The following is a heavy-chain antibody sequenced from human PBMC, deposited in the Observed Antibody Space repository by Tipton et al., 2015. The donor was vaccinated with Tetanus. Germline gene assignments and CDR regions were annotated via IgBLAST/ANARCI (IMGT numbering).Heavy chain of an antibody. CDR3: ARDQGGGRVARLNWFDP. D-gene: IGHD3-16*01. J-gene: IGHJ5*02. V-gene: IGHV4-34*01. Sequence: TLSLTCTVSGGSFSLYYWNWVRQSPGKGLEWIGEISHSGSSSYSPSLKSRVTISVDTSKNQFSLRLRSVAAADTAVYYCARDQGGGRVARLNWFDPWGQGTLVTVSS. CDR1: GGSFSLYY. CDR2: ISHSGSS.